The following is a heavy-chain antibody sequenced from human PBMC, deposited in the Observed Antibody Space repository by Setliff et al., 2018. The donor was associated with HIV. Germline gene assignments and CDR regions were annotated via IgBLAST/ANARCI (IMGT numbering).Heavy chain of an antibody. J-gene: IGHJ4*02. D-gene: IGHD1-20*01. CDR1: GLPIRNYW. CDR3: ARDPVNWNDGLFGEGFDY. CDR2: INPDGTGT. Sequence: GGSLRLSCAVSGLPIRNYWMHWVRQVPVKGLLWVSKINPDGTGTAYADSVRSRFIISRDNVNTMYLQMNSLRAENTAVYYCARDPVNWNDGLFGEGFDYWGQGTLVTVSS. V-gene: IGHV3-74*01.